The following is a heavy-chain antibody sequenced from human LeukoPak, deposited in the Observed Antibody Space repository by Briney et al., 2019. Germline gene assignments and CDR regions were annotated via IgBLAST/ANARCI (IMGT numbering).Heavy chain of an antibody. J-gene: IGHJ4*02. CDR2: IYYSGST. Sequence: SETLSLTCTVSGGSISSYYWCWIRQPPGKGLEWIGYIYYSGSTNYNPSLKSRVSISVDTSKNQFSLKLSSVTAADTAVYYCARGQSWSYFDYWGQGTLVTVSS. CDR1: GGSISSYY. CDR3: ARGQSWSYFDY. D-gene: IGHD6-13*01. V-gene: IGHV4-59*01.